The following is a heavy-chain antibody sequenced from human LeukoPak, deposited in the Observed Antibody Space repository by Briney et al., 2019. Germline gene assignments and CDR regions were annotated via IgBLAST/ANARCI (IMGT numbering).Heavy chain of an antibody. CDR2: IYTDGTT. Sequence: PGGSLRLSCAASGFSVSHNYMSWVRQAPGKGLESVSVIYTDGTTYYADSVKGRFTISRDNSKNTVYVQMNSLRAEDTAVYYCARSFRTYYYYYMDVWGKGTTVTVSS. CDR3: ARSFRTYYYYYMDV. D-gene: IGHD2-8*01. V-gene: IGHV3-53*01. J-gene: IGHJ6*03. CDR1: GFSVSHNY.